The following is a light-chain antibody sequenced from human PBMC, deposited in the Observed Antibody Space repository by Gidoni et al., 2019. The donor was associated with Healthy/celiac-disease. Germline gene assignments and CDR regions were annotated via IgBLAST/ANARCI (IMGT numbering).Light chain of an antibody. CDR2: AAS. CDR3: QQSYSTPPNT. J-gene: IGKJ2*01. V-gene: IGKV1-39*01. CDR1: QSISSY. Sequence: IQMTQSPSSLSASVGDRVTITCRASQSISSYLNWYQQKPGKAPKLLIYAASSLQSGVPSRFSGSGSGTDFTLTISSLQPEDFATYYCQQSYSTPPNTLGQGTKLEIK.